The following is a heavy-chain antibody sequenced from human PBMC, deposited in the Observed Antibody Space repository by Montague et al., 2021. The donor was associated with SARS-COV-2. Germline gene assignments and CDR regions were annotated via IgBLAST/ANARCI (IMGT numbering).Heavy chain of an antibody. V-gene: IGHV4-59*08. CDR3: ARHYSATLPAVY. CDR2: ISDSGST. Sequence: SETLSLTCTVSGGSISSFYWSWFRQPQGKGMEWIGYISDSGSTNYNPSLTSRVTMSVDTSKNQFSLKVNSVTAADTAVYYCARHYSATLPAVYWGQGTLVTVSS. D-gene: IGHD2-15*01. J-gene: IGHJ4*02. CDR1: GGSISSFY.